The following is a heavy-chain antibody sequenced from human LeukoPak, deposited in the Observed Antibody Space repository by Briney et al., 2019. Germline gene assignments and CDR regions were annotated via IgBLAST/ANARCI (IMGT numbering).Heavy chain of an antibody. CDR1: GFTFSDYA. CDR3: ARVGRSRDYFDS. Sequence: GGSLRLSCVASGFTFSDYAMHWVRQAPGKGLEWVAVASYDGNNKYYADSVKGRFTISRDNPENTVYLQMNSLRAEDTAVYYCARVGRSRDYFDSWGQGTLVTVSS. V-gene: IGHV3-30-3*01. J-gene: IGHJ4*02. CDR2: ASYDGNNK.